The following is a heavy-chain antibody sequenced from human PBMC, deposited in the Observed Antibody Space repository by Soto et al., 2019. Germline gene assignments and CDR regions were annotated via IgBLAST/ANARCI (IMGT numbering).Heavy chain of an antibody. CDR3: TRAYGAETFDF. CDR2: MNPNSGNT. CDR1: GYTFNNYD. D-gene: IGHD3-10*01. J-gene: IGHJ5*01. Sequence: AASVKVSCKASGYTFNNYDIHWVRQAPGHGLEWMGWMNPNSGNTGYAQNFRGRVTMTQNTAIGTAYMELSSLRSDDTATYYCTRAYGAETFDFWCQGTRVTVSS. V-gene: IGHV1-8*02.